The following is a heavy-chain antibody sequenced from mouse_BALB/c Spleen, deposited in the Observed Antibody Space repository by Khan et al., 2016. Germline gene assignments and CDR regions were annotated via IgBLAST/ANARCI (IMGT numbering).Heavy chain of an antibody. CDR3: TRDEITGTFAY. CDR2: ISYDGSN. Sequence: EVQLQESGPGLVKPSQSLSLTCSVTGYSITSGYYWNWIRQFPGNKLEWMGCISYDGSNTYNPSLRNLISITRDTSKNQFFLKLNSVTTEDTASYYCTRDEITGTFAYWGQGTLVTVSA. D-gene: IGHD4-1*01. V-gene: IGHV3-6*02. J-gene: IGHJ3*01. CDR1: GYSITSGYY.